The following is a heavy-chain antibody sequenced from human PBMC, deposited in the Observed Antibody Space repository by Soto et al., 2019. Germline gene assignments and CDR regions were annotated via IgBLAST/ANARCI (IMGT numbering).Heavy chain of an antibody. CDR3: ARHVTTVTTWAFDY. CDR1: GGSISSSSYY. CDR2: IYYSGST. D-gene: IGHD4-4*01. V-gene: IGHV4-61*05. J-gene: IGHJ4*02. Sequence: SETLSLTCTVSGGSISSSSYYWSWIRQPPGKGLEWIGYIYYSGSTNYNPSLKSRVTISVDTSKNQFSLKLSSVTAADTAVYYCARHVTTVTTWAFDYWGQGTLVTVSS.